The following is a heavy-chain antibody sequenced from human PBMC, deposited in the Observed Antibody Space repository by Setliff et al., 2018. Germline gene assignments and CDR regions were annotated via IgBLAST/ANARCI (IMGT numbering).Heavy chain of an antibody. CDR3: ATSVSWIQLVLYPQGHPEPFDY. D-gene: IGHD5-18*01. CDR2: ISAYNGNT. Sequence: SYGISWVRQAPGQGLEWMGWISAYNGNTNYAQKFQGRVTMTEDTSTDTAYMELSSLRSEDTAVYYCATSVSWIQLVLYPQGHPEPFDYWGQGTLVTVSS. V-gene: IGHV1-18*01. CDR1: SYG. J-gene: IGHJ4*02.